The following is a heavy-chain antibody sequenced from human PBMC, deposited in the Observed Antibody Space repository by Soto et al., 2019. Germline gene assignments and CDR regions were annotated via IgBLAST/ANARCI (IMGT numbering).Heavy chain of an antibody. CDR2: MSYSGSS. Sequence: QVRLQESGPGLVKPSETLSLTCTVSGGSLSTYYWSWIRQPPGKGLEWIVYMSYSGSSNYNPSLKSLVTMSVGTSENPVSLKLSSVTAADTAVYYWAKPRITSKAATFDPWGQGTLFTFSA. J-gene: IGHJ5*02. CDR3: AKPRITSKAATFDP. V-gene: IGHV4-59*01. CDR1: GGSLSTYY. D-gene: IGHD1-20*01.